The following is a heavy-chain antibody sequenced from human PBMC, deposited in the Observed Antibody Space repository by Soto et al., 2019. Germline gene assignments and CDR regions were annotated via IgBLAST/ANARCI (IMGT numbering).Heavy chain of an antibody. V-gene: IGHV4-34*01. Sequence: SLTCAVYGGPFSSYSWSWIRQSPGKGLEWIGEINHSGATYYNPSLKSRVTIPVDRSKNQLSLNLSSVTAADTAVYYCARAHYDSSSYYFTYGMDVWGQGTTVTVSS. CDR2: INHSGAT. CDR3: ARAHYDSSSYYFTYGMDV. J-gene: IGHJ6*02. D-gene: IGHD3-22*01. CDR1: GGPFSSYS.